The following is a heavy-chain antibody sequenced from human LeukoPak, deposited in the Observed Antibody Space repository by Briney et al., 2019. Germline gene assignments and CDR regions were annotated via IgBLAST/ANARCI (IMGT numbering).Heavy chain of an antibody. CDR1: GGTFSSYA. Sequence: SVKVSCKASGGTFSSYAISWVRQAPGQGLEWMGGIIPIFGTANYAQKFQGRVTITADESTSTAYMELSSLRSEDTAVYYCAGYCSSTSCPIDNWGQGTLVTVSS. V-gene: IGHV1-69*13. J-gene: IGHJ4*02. CDR3: AGYCSSTSCPIDN. D-gene: IGHD2-2*01. CDR2: IIPIFGTA.